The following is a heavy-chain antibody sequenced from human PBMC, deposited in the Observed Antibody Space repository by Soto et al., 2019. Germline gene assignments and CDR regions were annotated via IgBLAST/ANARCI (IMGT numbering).Heavy chain of an antibody. Sequence: QVQLVESGGGVVQPGRSLRLSCAASGFSFSSYAMHWVRQAPGKGLEWVAIISYDGSNKYYADSVKGRFNISRDNSKNTLYLQMHSLRAEETAVYYCARDFYGGNSGSVGYCGQGTLVTVSS. CDR2: ISYDGSNK. CDR1: GFSFSSYA. D-gene: IGHD4-17*01. J-gene: IGHJ4*02. CDR3: ARDFYGGNSGSVGY. V-gene: IGHV3-30-3*01.